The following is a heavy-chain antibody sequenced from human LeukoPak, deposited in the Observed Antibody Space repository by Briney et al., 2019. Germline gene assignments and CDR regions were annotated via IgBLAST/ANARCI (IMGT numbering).Heavy chain of an antibody. CDR3: ARGNYDSSGYLLYYYYGMDV. Sequence: SETLSLTCAVYGGSFSGYYWSWLRQPPGKGLEWIGEINHSGSTNYNPSLKSRVTISVHTSKNQFSLKLSSVTAADTAVYYCARGNYDSSGYLLYYYYGMDVWGQGTTVTVSS. CDR2: INHSGST. V-gene: IGHV4-34*01. D-gene: IGHD3-22*01. J-gene: IGHJ6*02. CDR1: GGSFSGYY.